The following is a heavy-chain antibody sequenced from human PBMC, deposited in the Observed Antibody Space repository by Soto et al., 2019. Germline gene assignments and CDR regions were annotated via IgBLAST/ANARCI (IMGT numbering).Heavy chain of an antibody. CDR2: INDRGSI. V-gene: IGHV4-34*01. Sequence: QVQLQQWGAGPLRPLETLSLTCGVSGGSFSGYYWAWIRQSPGKGLEWIGEINDRGSINYNPSLKSRVSISVDTSKNHYSLNLTAVTAAHTAVYYCGRASHDIWPVHHWFCDLEIWCRGTLVTV. D-gene: IGHD3-9*01. CDR1: GGSFSGYY. CDR3: GRASHDIWPVHHWFCDLEI. J-gene: IGHJ2*01.